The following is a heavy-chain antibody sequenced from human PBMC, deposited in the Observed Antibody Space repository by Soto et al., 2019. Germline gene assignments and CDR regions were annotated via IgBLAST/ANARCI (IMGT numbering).Heavy chain of an antibody. D-gene: IGHD2-2*01. Sequence: QVQLVQSGAEVKKPGSSVKVSCKASGGTFSSYAISWVRQAPGQGLEWMGGIIPIFGTANYAQKFQGRVTITADESTSTAYRELSSLRSEDTAVYYCARDRAAVVVPAAAPSFDYWGQGTLVTVSS. V-gene: IGHV1-69*01. CDR3: ARDRAAVVVPAAAPSFDY. CDR2: IIPIFGTA. CDR1: GGTFSSYA. J-gene: IGHJ4*02.